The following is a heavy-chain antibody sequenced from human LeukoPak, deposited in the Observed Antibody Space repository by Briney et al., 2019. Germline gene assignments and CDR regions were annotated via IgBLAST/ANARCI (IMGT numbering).Heavy chain of an antibody. Sequence: GGSLRLSCAASEFTFSYYSMNWVRQASGKGLEWVSSISSSSDYIYYADSVKGRFTISRDNAKNSLFLQMNSLRAEDTAVYYCARESPGTTVFDYWGQGTLVTVSS. CDR2: ISSSSDYI. J-gene: IGHJ4*02. CDR3: ARESPGTTVFDY. V-gene: IGHV3-21*01. D-gene: IGHD1-1*01. CDR1: EFTFSYYS.